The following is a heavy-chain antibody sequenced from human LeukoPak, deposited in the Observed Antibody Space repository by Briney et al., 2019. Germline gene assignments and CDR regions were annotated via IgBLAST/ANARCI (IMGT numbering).Heavy chain of an antibody. D-gene: IGHD3-16*02. Sequence: GGALRLSCAASGFTFSNYAMTWVRQAPGKGLEWVSAISGSGGSTYYADSVKGRFTISRDNSKNTLYLQMNSLRAEDTAVYYCAKGYDYVWGSYRSFDYWGQGTLVTVSS. J-gene: IGHJ4*02. V-gene: IGHV3-23*01. CDR1: GFTFSNYA. CDR3: AKGYDYVWGSYRSFDY. CDR2: ISGSGGST.